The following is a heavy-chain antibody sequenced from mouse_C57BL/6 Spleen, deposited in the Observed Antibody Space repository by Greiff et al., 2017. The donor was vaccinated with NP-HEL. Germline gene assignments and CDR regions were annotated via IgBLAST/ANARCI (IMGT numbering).Heavy chain of an antibody. J-gene: IGHJ4*01. Sequence: EVNVVESVAELVRPGASVKLSCTASGFNIKNTYMHWVKQRPEQGLEWIGRIDPANGNTKYAPKFQGKATITADTSSNTAYLQLSSLTSENTAIYYCARDFITTLRGYYYAMDYWGQGTSVTVSS. V-gene: IGHV14-3*01. CDR2: IDPANGNT. CDR3: ARDFITTLRGYYYAMDY. D-gene: IGHD1-1*01. CDR1: GFNIKNTY.